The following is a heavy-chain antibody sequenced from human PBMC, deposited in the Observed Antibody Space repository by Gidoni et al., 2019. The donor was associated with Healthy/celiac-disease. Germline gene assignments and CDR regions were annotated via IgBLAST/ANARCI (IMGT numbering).Heavy chain of an antibody. CDR3: AKFLGTDYYDSSGNYYYYYGMDV. Sequence: EVQLLESGGGLVQPGGFLSLSCADSGFTFSSYAMGWVRQAPGTGLEWVSAISGSGGSTYYADSVKVRFTISRDNSKNTLYLQMNSLRAEDTAVYYCAKFLGTDYYDSSGNYYYYYGMDVWGQGTTVTVSS. J-gene: IGHJ6*02. CDR2: ISGSGGST. D-gene: IGHD3-22*01. CDR1: GFTFSSYA. V-gene: IGHV3-23*01.